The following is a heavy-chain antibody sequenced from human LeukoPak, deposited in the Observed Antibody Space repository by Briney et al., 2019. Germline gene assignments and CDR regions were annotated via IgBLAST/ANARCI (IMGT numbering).Heavy chain of an antibody. V-gene: IGHV3-48*01. Sequence: SGGSLRLSCAASGFTFTSYSMNWVRQAPGKGLEWVSYISSSSSTIYYADSVKGRFTISRDDAKNSLYLQMNSLRAEDTAVYYCARDRQDIVVVPAAIRAFDIWGPGTMVTVSS. J-gene: IGHJ3*02. D-gene: IGHD2-2*02. CDR1: GFTFTSYS. CDR2: ISSSSSTI. CDR3: ARDRQDIVVVPAAIRAFDI.